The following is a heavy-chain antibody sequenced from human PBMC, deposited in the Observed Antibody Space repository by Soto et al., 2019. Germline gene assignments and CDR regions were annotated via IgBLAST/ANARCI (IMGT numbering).Heavy chain of an antibody. CDR3: ARHGSN. Sequence: QLQLQESGPGLVKPSETLSLTCTVSGVSISNSSYYWGWIRRPPGKGLEWIGTSYYSGITYYNPSLKSRVTLSVDTYKNQFSLKLTSVTAADTAVYYCARHGSNWGQGTLVTVSS. J-gene: IGHJ4*02. V-gene: IGHV4-39*01. CDR2: SYYSGIT. CDR1: GVSISNSSYY.